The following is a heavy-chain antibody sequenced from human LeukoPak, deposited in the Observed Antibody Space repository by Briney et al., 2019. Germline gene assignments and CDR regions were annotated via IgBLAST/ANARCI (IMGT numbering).Heavy chain of an antibody. CDR2: IWYDGSNK. D-gene: IGHD3-10*01. CDR1: GFTFSSYG. V-gene: IGHV3-33*01. J-gene: IGHJ4*02. CDR3: ARDLGDYYGQEPMYYFDY. Sequence: PGGSLRLSCAASGFTFSSYGMHWVRQAPGKGLEWVAVIWYDGSNKYYADSVKGRITISRDNSKNTLYLQMNSLRAEDTAVYYCARDLGDYYGQEPMYYFDYWGQGTLVSVSS.